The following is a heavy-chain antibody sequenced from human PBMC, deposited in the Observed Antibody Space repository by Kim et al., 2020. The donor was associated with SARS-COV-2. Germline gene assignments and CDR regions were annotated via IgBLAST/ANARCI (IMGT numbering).Heavy chain of an antibody. D-gene: IGHD1-26*01. Sequence: GGSLRLSCAASGFTSGSYGINWVRQAPGKGLEWVSAITPGGHTYNLDSLKGRFSMSRDNSKNTVYLQMNSLRAEDTAVYYCARDADDSVYGYYPDLWCQG. CDR1: GFTSGSYG. CDR2: ITPGGHT. J-gene: IGHJ5*02. CDR3: ARDADDSVYGYYPDL. V-gene: IGHV3-23*01.